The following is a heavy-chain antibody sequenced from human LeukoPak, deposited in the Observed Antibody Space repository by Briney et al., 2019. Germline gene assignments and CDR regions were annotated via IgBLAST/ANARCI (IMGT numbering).Heavy chain of an antibody. CDR2: IYYSGST. CDR1: GGSISSDY. V-gene: IGHV4-59*08. CDR3: ARHEAQWNAFDI. D-gene: IGHD6-19*01. J-gene: IGHJ3*02. Sequence: SETLSLTCTVSGGSISSDYWSWIRQPPGKGLEWIGYIYYSGSTNYNPSLKSRVTISVDTSKNQFSLKLSSVTAADTAVYYCARHEAQWNAFDIWGQGTMVTVSS.